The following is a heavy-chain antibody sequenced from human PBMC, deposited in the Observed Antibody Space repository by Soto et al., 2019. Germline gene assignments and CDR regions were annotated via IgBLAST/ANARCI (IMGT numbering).Heavy chain of an antibody. CDR1: GGSISSSNW. Sequence: SETLSLTCAVSGGSISSSNWWSWVRQPPGKGLEWIGEIYHSGSTNYNPSLESRVTISVDKSKNQFSLKLSSVTAADTAVYYCARGEVGATSGYYYYGMDVWGQGTTVTVSS. CDR3: ARGEVGATSGYYYYGMDV. D-gene: IGHD1-26*01. V-gene: IGHV4-4*02. CDR2: IYHSGST. J-gene: IGHJ6*02.